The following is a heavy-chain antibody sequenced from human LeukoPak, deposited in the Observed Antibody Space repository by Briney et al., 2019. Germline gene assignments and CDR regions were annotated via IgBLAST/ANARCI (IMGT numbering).Heavy chain of an antibody. CDR2: ISAYNGNT. J-gene: IGHJ4*02. CDR1: GYTFTSYG. D-gene: IGHD5-12*01. CDR3: ARTGGYDHYFDY. Sequence: ASVKVSCKASGYTFTSYGISWVRQAPGQGLEWMGRISAYNGNTNYAQKLQGRVTITRDTSASTAYMELSSLRSEDMAVYYCARTGGYDHYFDYWGQGTLVTVSS. V-gene: IGHV1-18*03.